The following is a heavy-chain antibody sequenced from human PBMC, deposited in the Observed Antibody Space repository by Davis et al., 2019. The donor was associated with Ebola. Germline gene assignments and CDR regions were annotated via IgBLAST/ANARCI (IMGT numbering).Heavy chain of an antibody. CDR3: ARAPDQLLFSQFYFDY. CDR1: GASLNSGDYS. Sequence: PSETLSLTCTVSGASLNSGDYSWNWIRQSPGKGLEWIGYIYYSGSTYFNPSLQSRLSMSLDTSKNQFSLKLTSVTAADTAVYYCARAPDQLLFSQFYFDYWGQGTLVPVSS. D-gene: IGHD1-26*01. CDR2: IYYSGST. V-gene: IGHV4-30-4*01. J-gene: IGHJ4*02.